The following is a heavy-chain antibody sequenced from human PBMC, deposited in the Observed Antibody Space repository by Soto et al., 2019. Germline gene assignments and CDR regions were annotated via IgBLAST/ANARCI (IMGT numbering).Heavy chain of an antibody. CDR2: ISGSGGST. Sequence: EVQLLESGGGLVQPGGSLRLSCAASGFTFSSYAMSWVRQAPGKGLEWVSAISGSGGSTYYADSVKGRFTISRDNSKNTLYLQMNSLRAEDTAVYYCAKDLRRGYSSSWYPGLFLWGQGTLVTVSS. V-gene: IGHV3-23*01. CDR1: GFTFSSYA. D-gene: IGHD6-13*01. J-gene: IGHJ4*02. CDR3: AKDLRRGYSSSWYPGLFL.